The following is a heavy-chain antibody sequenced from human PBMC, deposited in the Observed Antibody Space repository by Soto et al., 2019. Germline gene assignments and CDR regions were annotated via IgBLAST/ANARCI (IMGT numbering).Heavy chain of an antibody. CDR2: ISAYNGNT. Sequence: ASVKVSCKASGYTFTSYGISWVRQAPGQGLEWMGWISAYNGNTNYAQKLQGRVTMTTDTSTSTAYMELRSLRSDDTAVYYCAREEVLELRFGYYGMDVWGQGTKVTVSS. J-gene: IGHJ6*02. V-gene: IGHV1-18*01. CDR3: AREEVLELRFGYYGMDV. D-gene: IGHD1-7*01. CDR1: GYTFTSYG.